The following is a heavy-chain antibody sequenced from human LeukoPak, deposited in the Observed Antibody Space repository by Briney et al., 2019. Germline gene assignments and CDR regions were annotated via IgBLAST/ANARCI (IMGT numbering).Heavy chain of an antibody. CDR1: GYTFTGYY. J-gene: IGHJ4*02. CDR3: ARARIAAAGTFDY. Sequence: GASVKVSCKASGYTFTGYYMHWVRQAPGQGLEWMGWMNPNSGNTGYAQKFQGRVTMTRNTSISTAYMELSSLRSEDTAVYYCARARIAAAGTFDYWGQGTLVTVSS. D-gene: IGHD6-13*01. V-gene: IGHV1-8*02. CDR2: MNPNSGNT.